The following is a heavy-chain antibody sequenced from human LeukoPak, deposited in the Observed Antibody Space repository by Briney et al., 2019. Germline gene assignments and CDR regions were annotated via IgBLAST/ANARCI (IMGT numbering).Heavy chain of an antibody. CDR2: IYYSGST. CDR1: GGSISSYY. V-gene: IGHV4-59*01. J-gene: IGHJ4*01. Sequence: PSETLSLTCTVSGGSISSYYWGWIRQPPGKGLEWIGYIYYSGSTNYNPSLKSRVTISVDTSKHQFSLKLSSVTAADTALYYCASQNPFNFDNRGHGNLVTVSS. CDR3: ASQNPFNFDN.